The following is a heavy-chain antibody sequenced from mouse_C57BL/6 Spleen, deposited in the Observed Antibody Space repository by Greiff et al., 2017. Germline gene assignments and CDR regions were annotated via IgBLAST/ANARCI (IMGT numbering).Heavy chain of an antibody. D-gene: IGHD2-1*01. Sequence: QVHVKQSGAELVKPGASVKISCKASGYAFSSYWMNWVKQRPGKGLEWIGQIYPGDGDTNYNGKFKGKATLTADKSSSTAYMQLSSLTSEDSAVYFCARGDGTYFDYWGQGTTLTVSS. J-gene: IGHJ2*01. CDR2: IYPGDGDT. V-gene: IGHV1-80*01. CDR1: GYAFSSYW. CDR3: ARGDGTYFDY.